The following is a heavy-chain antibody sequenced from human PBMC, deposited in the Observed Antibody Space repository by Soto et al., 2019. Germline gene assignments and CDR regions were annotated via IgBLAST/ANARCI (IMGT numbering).Heavy chain of an antibody. J-gene: IGHJ5*02. D-gene: IGHD3-10*01. CDR2: MNPSSGNT. Sequence: QVHLVQSGAEVKKPGASVKVACRASGYTFTSFDINWVRQATGQGLEWMGRMNPSSGNTDYAQKFQGRVTMTRDTTISTAYMELSSLRSEDTAVYYCARTRSGSYLWGQGTLVTVSS. V-gene: IGHV1-8*01. CDR1: GYTFTSFD. CDR3: ARTRSGSYL.